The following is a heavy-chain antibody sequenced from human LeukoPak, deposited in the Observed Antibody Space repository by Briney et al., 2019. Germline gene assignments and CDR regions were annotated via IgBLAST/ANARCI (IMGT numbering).Heavy chain of an antibody. J-gene: IGHJ4*02. Sequence: ASVKVSCKAYGYTFTGFYIHWVRQAPGQGLEWMGWINPNNGDTKYAQKFQGRVTMTRDTSISTAYTELSRLRSDDTAVFYCARGTGCSSGWLFDYWGQGTLVTVSS. CDR3: ARGTGCSSGWLFDY. CDR2: INPNNGDT. CDR1: GYTFTGFY. D-gene: IGHD6-19*01. V-gene: IGHV1-2*02.